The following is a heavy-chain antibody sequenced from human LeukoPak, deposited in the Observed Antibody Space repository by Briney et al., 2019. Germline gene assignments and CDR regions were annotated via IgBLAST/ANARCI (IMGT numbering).Heavy chain of an antibody. D-gene: IGHD6-13*01. J-gene: IGHJ5*02. CDR3: ARRYSSSWNWFDP. CDR2: IYYSGST. CDR1: GGSFSGYY. Sequence: SETLSLTCAVYGGSFSGYYWSWIRQPPGKGLEWIGYIYYSGSTNYNPSLKSRVTISVDTSKNQFSLKLSSVTAADTAVYYCARRYSSSWNWFDPWGQGTLVTVSS. V-gene: IGHV4-59*08.